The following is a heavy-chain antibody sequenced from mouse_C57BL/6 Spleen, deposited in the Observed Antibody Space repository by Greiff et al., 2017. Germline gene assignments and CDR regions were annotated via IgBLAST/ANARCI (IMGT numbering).Heavy chain of an antibody. D-gene: IGHD1-1*01. CDR2: ISDGGSYT. J-gene: IGHJ2*01. CDR1: GFTFSSDA. V-gene: IGHV5-4*01. CDR3: AREDYCGSSSHFGY. Sequence: EVMLVESGGGLVKPGGSLKLSCAASGFTFSSDAMSWVRQTPEKRLEWVATISDGGSYTYYPDNVKGRFTISRDNAKNNLYLQMRHLTSEDTAMYYCAREDYCGSSSHFGYWGQGTTLTVSA.